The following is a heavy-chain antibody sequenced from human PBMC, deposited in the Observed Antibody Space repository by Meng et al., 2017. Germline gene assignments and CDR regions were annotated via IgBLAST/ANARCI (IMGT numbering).Heavy chain of an antibody. Sequence: ASVKVSCKVSGYTLTELSMHWVRQAPGKGLEWMGGFDPEDGETIYAQKFQGRVTMTRDTSISTAYMELSRLRSDDTAVYYCARDLLYYYDSSGYYFDYWGQGTLVTSPQ. CDR3: ARDLLYYYDSSGYYFDY. D-gene: IGHD3-22*01. CDR1: GYTLTELS. J-gene: IGHJ4*02. CDR2: FDPEDGET. V-gene: IGHV1-24*01.